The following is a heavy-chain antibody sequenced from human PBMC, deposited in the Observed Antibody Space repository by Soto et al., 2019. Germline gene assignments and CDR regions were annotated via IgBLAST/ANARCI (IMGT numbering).Heavy chain of an antibody. CDR1: GFTFSSYA. CDR3: ARNYGGGYCSGGSCYAYY. CDR2: ISYDGSNK. Sequence: QVQLVESGGGVVQPGRSLRLSCAASGFTFSSYAMHWVRQAPGKGLEWVAVISYDGSNKYYADSVKGRFTISRDNSKNTXXLQMNSLRAEDTAVYYCARNYGGGYCSGGSCYAYYWGQGTLVTVSS. V-gene: IGHV3-30-3*01. D-gene: IGHD2-15*01. J-gene: IGHJ4*02.